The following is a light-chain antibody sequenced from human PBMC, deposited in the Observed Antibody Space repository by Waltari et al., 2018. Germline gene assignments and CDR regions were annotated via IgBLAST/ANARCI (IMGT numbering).Light chain of an antibody. CDR3: QQYYTTPRT. J-gene: IGKJ4*01. CDR2: WAS. Sequence: DIVMTQSPDSLPVSLGERATINCKSSQSALYSSDNKNYLTRYQKTPGQPPKLLIYWASTRESGVPDRFSGGGSGSDFTLIISSLQAEDVEVYYCQQYYTTPRTFGRGTKVEIK. V-gene: IGKV4-1*01. CDR1: QSALYSSDNKNY.